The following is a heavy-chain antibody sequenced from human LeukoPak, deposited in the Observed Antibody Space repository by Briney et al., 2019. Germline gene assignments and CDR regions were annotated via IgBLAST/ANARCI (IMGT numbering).Heavy chain of an antibody. D-gene: IGHD3-22*01. CDR2: IYPVDSDT. CDR1: GYSFTSYW. J-gene: IGHJ1*01. Sequence: GESLKISWKGSGYSFTSYWIGWVRQMPGKGLEWMGIIYPVDSDTSYSTSFQGQVTISGDKSISTAYLQWSSLKASGTAMYYCASLVGSSGYYYGEYFQHWGQGTLVTVSS. CDR3: ASLVGSSGYYYGEYFQH. V-gene: IGHV5-51*01.